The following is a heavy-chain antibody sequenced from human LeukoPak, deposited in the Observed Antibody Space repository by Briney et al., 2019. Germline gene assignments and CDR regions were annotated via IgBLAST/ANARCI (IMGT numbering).Heavy chain of an antibody. Sequence: SQTLSLTCAISGDSVFSNSVAWNWIRQSPSRGLEWLGRTYYRSKWFNEYAVSMKGRVSINPVTSKNQFSPQLNSVTPEDTAVYYCAREDRLGHFDYWGQGTLVTVSS. CDR2: TYYRSKWFN. CDR1: GDSVFSNSVA. J-gene: IGHJ4*02. CDR3: AREDRLGHFDY. V-gene: IGHV6-1*01.